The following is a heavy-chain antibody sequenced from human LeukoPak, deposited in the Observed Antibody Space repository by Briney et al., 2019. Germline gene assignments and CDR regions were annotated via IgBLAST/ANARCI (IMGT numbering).Heavy chain of an antibody. CDR3: ARAPLFNWNDVAVLCY. V-gene: IGHV1-2*02. Sequence: ASVKVPCKASGYTFTSYDINWVRQATGQGLEWMGWINPNSGGTNYAQKFQGRVTMTRDTSISTAYMELSRLRSDDTAVYYCARAPLFNWNDVAVLCYWGQGTLVTVSS. CDR2: INPNSGGT. D-gene: IGHD1-1*01. J-gene: IGHJ4*02. CDR1: GYTFTSYD.